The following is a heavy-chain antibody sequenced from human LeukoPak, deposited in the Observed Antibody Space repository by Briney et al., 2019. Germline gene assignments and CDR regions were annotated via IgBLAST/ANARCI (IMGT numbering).Heavy chain of an antibody. CDR3: AKDRNVLRFLEWFSAVDY. D-gene: IGHD3-3*01. V-gene: IGHV3-23*01. Sequence: GGSLRLSCAASGFTFSSYAMSWVRQAPGKGLEWVSAISGSGGSTYYADSVKGRFTISRDNSKNTLYLQMNSLRPEDTAVYYCAKDRNVLRFLEWFSAVDYWGQGTLVTVSS. CDR2: ISGSGGST. CDR1: GFTFSSYA. J-gene: IGHJ4*02.